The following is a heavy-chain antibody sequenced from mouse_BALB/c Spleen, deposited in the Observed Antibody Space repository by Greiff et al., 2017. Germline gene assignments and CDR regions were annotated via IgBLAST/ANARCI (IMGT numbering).Heavy chain of an antibody. CDR2: ISDGGSYT. V-gene: IGHV5-4*02. D-gene: IGHD1-1*01. CDR3: ARDGYYGSSFAMDY. CDR1: GFTFSSYY. Sequence: EVKLQESGGGLVKLGGSLKLSCAASGFTFSSYYMYWVRQTPEKRLEWVATISDGGSYTYYPDSVKGRFTISRDNAKNNLYLQMSCLKSEDTAMYYCARDGYYGSSFAMDYWGQGTSVTVSS. J-gene: IGHJ4*01.